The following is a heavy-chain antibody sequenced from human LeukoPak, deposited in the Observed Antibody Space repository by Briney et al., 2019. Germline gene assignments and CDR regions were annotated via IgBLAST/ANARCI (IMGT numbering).Heavy chain of an antibody. J-gene: IGHJ4*02. CDR1: GFTFSSYG. CDR2: ISYDGSNK. V-gene: IGHV3-30*18. Sequence: GGSLRLSGAASGFTFSSYGMHWVRQAPGKGLEWVAVISYDGSNKYYADSVKGRFTISRDNSKNTLYLQMNSLRAEDTAVYYCAKEGNVVVPAFDYWGQGTLVTVSS. CDR3: AKEGNVVVPAFDY. D-gene: IGHD2-2*01.